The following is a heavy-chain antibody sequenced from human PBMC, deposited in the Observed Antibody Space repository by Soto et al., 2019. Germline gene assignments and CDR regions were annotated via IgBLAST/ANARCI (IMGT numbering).Heavy chain of an antibody. CDR1: GGSISTDNW. Sequence: SETLSLTCAVSGGSISTDNWWTWVRQPPGKGLEWVGEIYHSGSTNYNPSLESRVAISLDKSKNQFSLRLSSVTAADTAVYYCATRMGPPLWGQGTLVTVSS. CDR2: IYHSGST. J-gene: IGHJ4*02. V-gene: IGHV4-4*02. CDR3: ATRMGPPL.